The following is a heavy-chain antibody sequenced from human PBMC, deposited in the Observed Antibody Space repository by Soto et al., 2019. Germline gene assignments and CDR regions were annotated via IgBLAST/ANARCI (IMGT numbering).Heavy chain of an antibody. CDR1: GATFSFYS. CDR3: ASSYGSGYRAFDY. J-gene: IGHJ4*02. CDR2: INPILSMS. V-gene: IGHV1-69*02. Sequence: QVQLVQSGAEVRKPGSSVKVSCKASGATFSFYSIHWVRQAPGLGLEWMGRINPILSMSNYAQRFQGRVTMTADKSTGTAYMKLSGLRSEDTAIYYCASSYGSGYRAFDYWGQGALVTVSS. D-gene: IGHD3-10*01.